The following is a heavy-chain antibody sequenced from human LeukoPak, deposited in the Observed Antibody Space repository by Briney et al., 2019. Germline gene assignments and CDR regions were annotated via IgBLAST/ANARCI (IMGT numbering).Heavy chain of an antibody. D-gene: IGHD6-13*01. CDR2: INHSGNT. CDR3: ARERGRAAAGRGIWDRYFYYYYVGV. CDR1: GGSFGDYH. Sequence: SETLSLTCGVYGGSFGDYHWSWIRQPPGKGLEWIGEINHSGNTNYNPSLKSRVTISVDTSKNQISLKLSSVTAADTAVYFCARERGRAAAGRGIWDRYFYYYYVGVWGKGNTVTVSS. V-gene: IGHV4-34*01. J-gene: IGHJ6*03.